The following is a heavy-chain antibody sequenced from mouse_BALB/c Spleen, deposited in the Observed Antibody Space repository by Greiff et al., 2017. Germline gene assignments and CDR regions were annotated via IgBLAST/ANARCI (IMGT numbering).Heavy chain of an antibody. CDR2: ISSGSSTI. CDR3: ARGLRFAY. CDR1: GFTFSSFG. D-gene: IGHD3-1*01. V-gene: IGHV5-17*02. J-gene: IGHJ3*01. Sequence: EVKVVESGGGLVQPGGSRKLSCAASGFTFSSFGMHWVRQAPEKGLEWVAYISSGSSTIYYADTVKGRFTISRDNPKNTLCLQMTSLRSEDTAMYYCARGLRFAYWGQGTLVTVSA.